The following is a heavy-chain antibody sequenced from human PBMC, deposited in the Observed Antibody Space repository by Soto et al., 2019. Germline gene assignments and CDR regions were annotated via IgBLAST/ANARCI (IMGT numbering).Heavy chain of an antibody. J-gene: IGHJ5*02. V-gene: IGHV4-39*01. CDR1: GGSISSFNYF. D-gene: IGHD2-2*01. CDR3: ARGGGSTFNWFDP. Sequence: QLPLQESGPGLVKPSETLSLTCTVSGGSISSFNYFWGWIRQPPGKGLEWIGRLYYSGNTYYNPALQSRATIPVDTSKKQCTLTLRSVTAADTAVYYCARGGGSTFNWFDPWGQGTLVTVSP. CDR2: LYYSGNT.